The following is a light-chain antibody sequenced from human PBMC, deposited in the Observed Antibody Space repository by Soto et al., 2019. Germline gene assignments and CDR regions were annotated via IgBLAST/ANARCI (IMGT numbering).Light chain of an antibody. J-gene: IGKJ2*01. CDR3: QLYDKWTHT. Sequence: EMVMTQSPATLSVSPGERATLSCRASQNLSRNLAWYQQQPGQAPRLLIFYASTRATGIPARFSGSGSGTDFTLTISSLQSEDFAVYYCQLYDKWTHTFCQGTKLEIK. V-gene: IGKV3-15*01. CDR2: YAS. CDR1: QNLSRN.